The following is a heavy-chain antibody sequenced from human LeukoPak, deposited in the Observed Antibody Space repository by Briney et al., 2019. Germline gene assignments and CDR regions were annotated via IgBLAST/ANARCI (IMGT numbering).Heavy chain of an antibody. CDR2: INHSGST. D-gene: IGHD2-15*01. V-gene: IGHV4-34*01. CDR1: GGSFSGYY. CDR3: ARALVVVAATIYYGMDV. Sequence: PSETLSLTCAVYGGSFSGYYWSWIRQPPGKGLEWIGEINHSGSTNYNPSLKSRVTISVDTSKNQFSLKLSSVTAADTAVYYCARALVVVAATIYYGMDVWGQGTTVTVSS. J-gene: IGHJ6*02.